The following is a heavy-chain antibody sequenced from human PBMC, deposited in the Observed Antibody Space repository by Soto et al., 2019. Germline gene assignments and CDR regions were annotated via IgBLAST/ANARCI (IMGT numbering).Heavy chain of an antibody. CDR1: GFTFSTYS. CDR2: ISSRSDI. Sequence: GSLRLSCVGSGFTFSTYSINWVLQAPGKGLEWVSSISSRSDIYYADSVKGRFTISRDNAKNSVSLQMNSLRAEDTAVYYCAREYTAWPLAYGLDVWGQGTTVTVSS. V-gene: IGHV3-21*01. CDR3: AREYTAWPLAYGLDV. J-gene: IGHJ6*02. D-gene: IGHD2-2*02.